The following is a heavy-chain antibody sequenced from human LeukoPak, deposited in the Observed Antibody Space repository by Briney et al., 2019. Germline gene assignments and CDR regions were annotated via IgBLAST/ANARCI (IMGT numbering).Heavy chain of an antibody. D-gene: IGHD5-12*01. CDR1: GFTFSSYG. V-gene: IGHV3-30*18. CDR3: AKDGGVATIKDYFDY. Sequence: GRALRLSCATSGFTFSSYGMHWVRQAPGKGREWVAVISYDGGNKYYADSVKGRFTISRDNSKNTLYMQMNSLRAEDTAVYYCAKDGGVATIKDYFDYWGQGTLVTVSS. J-gene: IGHJ4*02. CDR2: ISYDGGNK.